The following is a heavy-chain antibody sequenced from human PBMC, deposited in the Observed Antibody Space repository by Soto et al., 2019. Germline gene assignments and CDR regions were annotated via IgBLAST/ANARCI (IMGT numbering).Heavy chain of an antibody. CDR3: ARDRGGYYYDPKYYFDY. V-gene: IGHV1-46*01. J-gene: IGHJ4*02. CDR2: INPSGGST. CDR1: GYTFTSYY. D-gene: IGHD3-22*01. Sequence: QVQLVQSGAEVKKPGASVKVSCKASGYTFTSYYMRWVRQAPGQGLEWMGIINPSGGSTSYAQKFQGRVTMTRDTSTSTVYMELSSLRSEDTAVYYCARDRGGYYYDPKYYFDYWGQGTLVTVSS.